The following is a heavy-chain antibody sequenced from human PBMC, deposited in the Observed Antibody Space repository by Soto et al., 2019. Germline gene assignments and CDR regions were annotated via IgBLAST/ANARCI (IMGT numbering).Heavy chain of an antibody. CDR2: ISKDGNNE. D-gene: IGHD3-10*01. CDR3: AREGAASYYPN. V-gene: IGHV3-30-3*01. Sequence: GGSLRLSCAASGFTFSSYAMHWVRQAPGKGLERVAVISKDGNNEYYADSVKGRFTISRDTSRNTLYLQMNSLRDEDNAVYYYAREGAASYYPNWGQGALVTVSS. J-gene: IGHJ4*02. CDR1: GFTFSSYA.